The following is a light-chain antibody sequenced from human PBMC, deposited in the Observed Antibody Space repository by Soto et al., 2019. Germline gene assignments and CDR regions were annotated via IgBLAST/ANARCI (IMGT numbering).Light chain of an antibody. V-gene: IGKV1-33*01. J-gene: IGKJ3*01. CDR2: YAS. CDR1: HDIGNY. CDR3: QQYENLTRCI. Sequence: DIQMTQSPSSLSASVGDRVTITCLASHDIGNYLNWYQQKPGKAPKLLIYYASNLETGVSSRFSGSGSGTDVTFTISSLQPEDISTYFCQQYENLTRCIFGPGTKVDIK.